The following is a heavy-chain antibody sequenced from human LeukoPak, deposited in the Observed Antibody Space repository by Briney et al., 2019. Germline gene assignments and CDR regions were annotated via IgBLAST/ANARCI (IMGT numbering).Heavy chain of an antibody. CDR1: GGSISSSSYY. D-gene: IGHD3-22*01. CDR3: ARLGYYDSSGSDY. V-gene: IGHV4-39*01. CDR2: IYYSGST. Sequence: SETLSLTCTVSGGSISSSSYYWGWIRQPPGKGLEWIGSIYYSGSTYYNPSLKSRVTISVDTSKNQFSLKLSSVTAADTAVYYCARLGYYDSSGSDYRGQEPWSPSPQ. J-gene: IGHJ4*01.